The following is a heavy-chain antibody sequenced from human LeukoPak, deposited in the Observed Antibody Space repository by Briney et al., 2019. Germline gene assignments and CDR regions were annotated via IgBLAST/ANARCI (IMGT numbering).Heavy chain of an antibody. V-gene: IGHV2-5*02. J-gene: IGHJ5*02. D-gene: IGHD3-10*01. CDR2: IYCDDDK. CDR1: GFSLSTSGVG. Sequence: SGPTLVNPTQTLTLTCTFSGFSLSTSGVGVGWIRQPPGKALEWLALIYCDDDKRYSPSLKSRLTITKDTSKNQVVLTMTNMDPVDTATYYCAHTTSLGYYGSGTGLLDPWGQGTLVTVSS. CDR3: AHTTSLGYYGSGTGLLDP.